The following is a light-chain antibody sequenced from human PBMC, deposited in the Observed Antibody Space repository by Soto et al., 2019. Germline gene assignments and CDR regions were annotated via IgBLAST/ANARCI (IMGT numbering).Light chain of an antibody. CDR3: HSYDTSLSVA. CDR2: GNS. CDR1: SCNIGAGYD. V-gene: IGLV1-40*01. J-gene: IGLJ2*01. Sequence: QYVLTQPPSVCGAPGQRVTISCTRSSCNIGAGYDVHWYQQLPGTAPKLLIYGNSNRPSGVPDRFSVSKTGTSASLAITGLQAEDEADYYCHSYDTSLSVAFGGGTKLTV.